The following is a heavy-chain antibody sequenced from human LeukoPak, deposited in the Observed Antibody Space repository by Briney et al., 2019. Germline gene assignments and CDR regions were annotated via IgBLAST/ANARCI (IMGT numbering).Heavy chain of an antibody. V-gene: IGHV3-53*01. CDR1: GFTVSGNY. Sequence: GGSLRLSCAASGFTVSGNYMSWVRQAPGKGLEWVSVIYSGGSTYYADSVKGRFTISRDNSKNTLYLQMNSLRAEDTAVYYCARVLGYCSGGSCSIKGYYYYMDVWGKGTTVTVSS. CDR2: IYSGGST. D-gene: IGHD2-15*01. J-gene: IGHJ6*03. CDR3: ARVLGYCSGGSCSIKGYYYYMDV.